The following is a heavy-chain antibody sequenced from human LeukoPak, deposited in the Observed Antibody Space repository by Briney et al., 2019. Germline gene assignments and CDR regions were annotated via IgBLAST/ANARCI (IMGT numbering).Heavy chain of an antibody. J-gene: IGHJ4*02. CDR2: ISSSSSTI. V-gene: IGHV3-48*04. CDR3: ARDGDYYDSSGNFDY. D-gene: IGHD3-22*01. CDR1: GFTFSSYS. Sequence: GGSLRLSCAASGFTFSSYSMNWVRQAPGKGLEWVSYISSSSSTIYYADSVKGRFTISRDNAKNSLYLQMNSLRAEDTALYHCARDGDYYDSSGNFDYWGQGTLVTVSS.